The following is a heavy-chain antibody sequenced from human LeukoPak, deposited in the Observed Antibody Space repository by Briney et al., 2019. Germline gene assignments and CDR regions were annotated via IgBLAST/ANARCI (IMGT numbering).Heavy chain of an antibody. CDR2: ISQDGSAE. CDR1: GFTFSSYW. CDR3: AYVAYNWNPGSA. J-gene: IGHJ5*02. D-gene: IGHD1-20*01. V-gene: IGHV3-7*01. Sequence: GGSLRLSCATSGFTFSSYWMSWVRQVPGKGLEWVASISQDGSAETYVDSVKGRFTISRDNAKNSLYLQMNSLRAEDTAVYYCAYVAYNWNPGSAWGQGTLVTVSS.